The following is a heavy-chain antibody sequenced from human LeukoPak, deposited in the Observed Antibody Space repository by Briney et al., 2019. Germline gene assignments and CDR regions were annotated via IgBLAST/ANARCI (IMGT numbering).Heavy chain of an antibody. Sequence: GESLKISCKGSGYSFTSYWIGWVRQMPGKGLEWMGIIYPGDSDTRHSPSFQGQVTISADKSISTTYLQWSSLKASDTAMYYCVRPYCSSTSCYTGAFDIWGQGTMVTVSS. V-gene: IGHV5-51*01. CDR1: GYSFTSYW. CDR3: VRPYCSSTSCYTGAFDI. D-gene: IGHD2-2*02. CDR2: IYPGDSDT. J-gene: IGHJ3*02.